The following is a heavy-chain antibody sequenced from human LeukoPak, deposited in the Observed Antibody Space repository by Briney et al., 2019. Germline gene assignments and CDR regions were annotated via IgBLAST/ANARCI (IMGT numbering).Heavy chain of an antibody. J-gene: IGHJ5*02. CDR3: ARDSSSWPYTWFDP. D-gene: IGHD6-13*01. Sequence: SETLSLTCTVSGGSISSYYWSWIRQPPGKGLEWIGYIYYSGSTHYNPSLKSRVTISRDTSKNQFSLKLSSVTAADTAVYYCARDSSSWPYTWFDPWGQVTLVTVSS. CDR1: GGSISSYY. V-gene: IGHV4-59*01. CDR2: IYYSGST.